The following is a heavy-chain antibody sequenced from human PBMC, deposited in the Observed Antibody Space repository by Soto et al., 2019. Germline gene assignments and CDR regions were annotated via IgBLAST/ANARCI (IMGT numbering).Heavy chain of an antibody. D-gene: IGHD1-26*01. Sequence: QVQLVESGGGVVRPGRSLRLSCVASGFTFRDYGMHWVRQAPGKGLEWVAGISHHGLKEHYADSVKGRFTISRDNSKKTAYLQLNSLRGDDTAVYYCAKDWVGGSNKYYFEYWGQGTLVTVSS. V-gene: IGHV3-30*18. CDR1: GFTFRDYG. J-gene: IGHJ4*02. CDR2: ISHHGLKE. CDR3: AKDWVGGSNKYYFEY.